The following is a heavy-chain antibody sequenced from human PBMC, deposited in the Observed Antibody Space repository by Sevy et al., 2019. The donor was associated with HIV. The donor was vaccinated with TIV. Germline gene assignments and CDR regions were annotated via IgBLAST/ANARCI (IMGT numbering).Heavy chain of an antibody. J-gene: IGHJ6*03. CDR1: GFTFSSYS. CDR2: ISSSSSYI. D-gene: IGHD2-15*01. CDR3: ARVLGYCSGGSCPYYMDV. V-gene: IGHV3-21*01. Sequence: GGSLRLSCAASGFTFSSYSMNWVRQAPGKGLEWVSSISSSSSYIYYADSVKGRFTISRDNAKNSLYLQMNSLRAEDTAVYYCARVLGYCSGGSCPYYMDVWGKGTTVTVSS.